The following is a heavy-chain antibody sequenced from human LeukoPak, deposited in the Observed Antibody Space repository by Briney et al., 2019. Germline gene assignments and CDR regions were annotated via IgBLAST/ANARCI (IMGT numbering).Heavy chain of an antibody. D-gene: IGHD5-18*01. Sequence: GGSLRLSCAASGFTFSSYGMHWVRQAPGKGLEWVAVIWYDGSNKYYADSVKGRFTISRDNSKNTLYLQMNSLRAEDTAVYYCARDHRDTAMVQDYWGQGTLVTVSS. CDR1: GFTFSSYG. CDR2: IWYDGSNK. CDR3: ARDHRDTAMVQDY. J-gene: IGHJ4*02. V-gene: IGHV3-33*01.